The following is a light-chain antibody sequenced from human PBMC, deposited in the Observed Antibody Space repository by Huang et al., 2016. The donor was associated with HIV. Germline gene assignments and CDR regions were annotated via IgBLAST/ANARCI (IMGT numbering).Light chain of an antibody. Sequence: DIQMTQSPSSLSASIGERVTMSCRASQNVDMYLNWYHQTPCRAPKLLIYAAYNLESDVPSRFSGTGAGTNFTLTISSLQPEDFVIYFCQQTYNVPRTFGQGTALEIK. CDR3: QQTYNVPRT. V-gene: IGKV1-39*01. J-gene: IGKJ2*01. CDR1: QNVDMY. CDR2: AAY.